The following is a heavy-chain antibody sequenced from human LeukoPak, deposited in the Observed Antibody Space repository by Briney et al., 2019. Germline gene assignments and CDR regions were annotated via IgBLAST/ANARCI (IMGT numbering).Heavy chain of an antibody. Sequence: GRSLRLSCAASGFTFSSYGMHWVRQAPGKGLEWVAGISYDGSNKYYADSVKGRFTISRDNSKNTLYLQMNSLRAEDTAVYYCAKLTSRNGDSFDYWGQGTLVIVSS. CDR2: ISYDGSNK. D-gene: IGHD4-17*01. CDR3: AKLTSRNGDSFDY. CDR1: GFTFSSYG. V-gene: IGHV3-30*18. J-gene: IGHJ4*02.